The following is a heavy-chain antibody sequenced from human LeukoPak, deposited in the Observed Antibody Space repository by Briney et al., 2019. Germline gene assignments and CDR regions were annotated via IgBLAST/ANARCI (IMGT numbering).Heavy chain of an antibody. CDR3: ASSTRTRLQPDY. CDR2: ISSSGSTI. J-gene: IGHJ4*02. CDR1: GFTFSSYE. Sequence: GSLRLSCAASGFTFSSYEMNWVRQAPGKGLEWVSYISSSGSTIYYADSVKGRFTISRDNAKNSLYLQMNSLRAEDTAVYYCASSTRTRLQPDYWGRGTLVTVSS. V-gene: IGHV3-48*03. D-gene: IGHD4-11*01.